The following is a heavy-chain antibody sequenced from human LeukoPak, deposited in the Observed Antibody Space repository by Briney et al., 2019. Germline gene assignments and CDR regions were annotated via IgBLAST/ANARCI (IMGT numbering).Heavy chain of an antibody. J-gene: IGHJ6*03. CDR1: GGAIISNTYY. CDR2: MYSSGGT. D-gene: IGHD1-7*01. V-gene: IGHV4-39*01. Sequence: SGTLSLTCTVSGGAIISNTYYWGWIRQPPGKGLEWGANMYSSGGTQYNPSLTNRVTISVDTSMNQFFLSLSSVTAADTAVYFCTRRTYSAYMDVWGQGTTVTVSS. CDR3: TRRTYSAYMDV.